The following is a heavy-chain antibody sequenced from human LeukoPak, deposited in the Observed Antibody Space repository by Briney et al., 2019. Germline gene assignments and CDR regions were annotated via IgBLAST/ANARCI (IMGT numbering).Heavy chain of an antibody. D-gene: IGHD6-19*01. V-gene: IGHV4-39*01. J-gene: IGHJ4*02. Sequence: SETLSLTCTVSGGSISSSSYYWGWIRQPPGKGLEWIGSIYYSGSTYYNPSLKSRVTISVDTSKNQFSLKLSSVTAADTAVYYRARRGPIAVAGKDYWGQGTLVTVSS. CDR1: GGSISSSSYY. CDR2: IYYSGST. CDR3: ARRGPIAVAGKDY.